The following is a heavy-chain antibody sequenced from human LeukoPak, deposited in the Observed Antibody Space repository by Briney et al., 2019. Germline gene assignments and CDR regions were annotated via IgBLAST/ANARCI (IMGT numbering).Heavy chain of an antibody. Sequence: PGGSLRLSCAASGFTFSSYGMHWVRQAPGKGLEWVAFIRYDGSNKYYADSVKGRFTISRDNSKNTLYLQMNSLRAEDTAVYYCAKEYYDFWSGPLDYWGQGTLVTVSS. CDR1: GFTFSSYG. D-gene: IGHD3-3*01. CDR2: IRYDGSNK. J-gene: IGHJ4*02. CDR3: AKEYYDFWSGPLDY. V-gene: IGHV3-30*02.